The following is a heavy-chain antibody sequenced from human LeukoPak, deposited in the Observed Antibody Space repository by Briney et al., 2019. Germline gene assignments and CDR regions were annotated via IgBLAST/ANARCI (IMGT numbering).Heavy chain of an antibody. CDR1: GYTFTGYY. Sequence: ASVKVSCKASGYTFTGYYMHWVRQAPGQGLEWMGWINPNSGGTNYAQKFQGRVTMTRDTSISTAYMELSRLRSDDTAVYYCARDQYYYGSGSYYQFDYWGQGTLVTVSS. V-gene: IGHV1-2*02. CDR2: INPNSGGT. J-gene: IGHJ4*02. CDR3: ARDQYYYGSGSYYQFDY. D-gene: IGHD3-10*01.